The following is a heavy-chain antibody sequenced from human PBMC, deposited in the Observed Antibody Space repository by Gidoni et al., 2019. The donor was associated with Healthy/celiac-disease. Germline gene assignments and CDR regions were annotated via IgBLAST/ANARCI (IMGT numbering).Heavy chain of an antibody. CDR1: GFTFDDSA. V-gene: IGHV3-9*01. CDR2: IRWNSGSR. Sequence: EVQLVESGGGLVQPGRSLRLSCAASGFTFDDSAMNWVRQAPGKGLELGSVIRWNSGSRGYADSVKGRFTISRDNAKNSLYMQMNSLRAEDTALYYCAKDIEERGSYYYYYGMDVWGQGTTVTVSS. CDR3: AKDIEERGSYYYYYGMDV. D-gene: IGHD3-16*01. J-gene: IGHJ6*02.